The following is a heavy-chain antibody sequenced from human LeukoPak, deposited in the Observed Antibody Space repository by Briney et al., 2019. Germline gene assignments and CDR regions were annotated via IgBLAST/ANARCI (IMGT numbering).Heavy chain of an antibody. CDR1: GFTFSSHW. J-gene: IGHJ4*02. CDR2: IQKDGSEK. D-gene: IGHD3-22*01. V-gene: IGHV3-7*01. Sequence: GGSLTLSCVASGFTFSSHWMSWVRQAPGKGLEWVANIQKDGSEKHYVASVEGRFTISRDNAENSLFLQLNSLRADDTAVYYCVRLWDNSGFFGYWGQGALVTVSS. CDR3: VRLWDNSGFFGY.